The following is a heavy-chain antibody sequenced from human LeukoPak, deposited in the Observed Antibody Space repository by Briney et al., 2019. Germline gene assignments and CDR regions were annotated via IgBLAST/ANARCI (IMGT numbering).Heavy chain of an antibody. CDR3: ARTRARYSSGWYYY. D-gene: IGHD6-19*01. CDR1: GYTFTSYG. J-gene: IGHJ4*02. Sequence: ASVKVSCKASGYTFTSYGISWVRQAPGQGLEWMGWISAYNGNTNYAQKLQGRVTITPDTSTSTAYMELRSLRSDDTAVYYCARTRARYSSGWYYYWGQGTLVTVSS. V-gene: IGHV1-18*04. CDR2: ISAYNGNT.